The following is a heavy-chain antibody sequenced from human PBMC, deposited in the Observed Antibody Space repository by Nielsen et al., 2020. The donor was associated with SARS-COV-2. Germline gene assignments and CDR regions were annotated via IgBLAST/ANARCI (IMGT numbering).Heavy chain of an antibody. CDR2: INAGNGNT. Sequence: ASVKVSCKASGYTFTSYAMHWVRQAPGQRLEWMGWINAGNGNTKYSQKFQGRVTITADESTSTAYMELSSLRSEDTAVYYCARDPQRTYYYDSSGYSNDAFDIWGQGTMVTVSS. D-gene: IGHD3-22*01. V-gene: IGHV1-3*01. CDR1: GYTFTSYA. J-gene: IGHJ3*02. CDR3: ARDPQRTYYYDSSGYSNDAFDI.